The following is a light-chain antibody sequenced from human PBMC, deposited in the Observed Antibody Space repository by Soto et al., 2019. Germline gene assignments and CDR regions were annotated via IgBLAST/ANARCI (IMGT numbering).Light chain of an antibody. V-gene: IGKV1-5*01. CDR3: QQYSNYPRT. J-gene: IGKJ1*01. CDR1: QSIDNW. CDR2: EAS. Sequence: DIQMTQSPYTLSASVGDRVTITCRASQSIDNWLAWYQQKPGKAPKFLIYEASSSESGVPSRFSGSGSGTEFTLTISSLQPDDFATYYCQQYSNYPRTFGQGSKVEIK.